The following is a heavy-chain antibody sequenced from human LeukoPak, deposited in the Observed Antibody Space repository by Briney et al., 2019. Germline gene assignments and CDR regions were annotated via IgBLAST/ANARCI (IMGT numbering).Heavy chain of an antibody. CDR1: GGSFSGYY. D-gene: IGHD3-16*02. CDR3: ARGKSQYDYVWGSYRNPDRYFDY. J-gene: IGHJ4*02. V-gene: IGHV4-34*01. CDR2: INHSGST. Sequence: PSETLSLTCAVYGGSFSGYYWSWIRQPPGKGLEWIGEINHSGSTNYNPSLKSRVTISVDTSKNQFSLKPSSVTAADTAVYYCARGKSQYDYVWGSYRNPDRYFDYWGQGTLVTVSS.